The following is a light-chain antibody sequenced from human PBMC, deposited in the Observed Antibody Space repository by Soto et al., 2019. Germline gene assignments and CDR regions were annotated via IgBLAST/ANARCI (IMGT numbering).Light chain of an antibody. CDR2: SGS. J-gene: IGKJ2*01. V-gene: IGKV1-39*01. CDR1: QIMSDS. Sequence: DIQLTQSPSSLSASVGDRVTISCRASQIMSDSLNWYQQKSGKAPKLLIYSGSTLEIGVPSRFSGSGSGTDFTLTISSLQPEDFGTYFCQQSYSNSYTFGQGTTLEIK. CDR3: QQSYSNSYT.